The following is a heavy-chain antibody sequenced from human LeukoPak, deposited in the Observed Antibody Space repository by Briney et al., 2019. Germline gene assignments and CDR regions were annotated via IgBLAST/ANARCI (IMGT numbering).Heavy chain of an antibody. CDR1: GFSFSNAW. CDR3: TTDGAGRLGRGSPPYYFDY. J-gene: IGHJ4*02. D-gene: IGHD4/OR15-4a*01. V-gene: IGHV3-15*01. CDR2: IKSKSDGGTT. Sequence: PGGSLRLSCAASGFSFSNAWLYWVRQAPGKGLECVGRIKSKSDGGTTDSAAPVKGRFIISRDDSKNTLFLQMNSLKTEDTAVYYCTTDGAGRLGRGSPPYYFDYWGQGSLVTVSS.